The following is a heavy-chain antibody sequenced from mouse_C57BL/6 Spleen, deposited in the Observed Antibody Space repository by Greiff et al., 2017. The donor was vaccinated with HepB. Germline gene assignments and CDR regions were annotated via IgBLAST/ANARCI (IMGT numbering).Heavy chain of an antibody. CDR1: GYAFSSSW. D-gene: IGHD2-1*01. V-gene: IGHV1-82*01. CDR2: IYPGDGDT. Sequence: QLQQSGPELVKPGASVKISCKASGYAFSSSWMNWVKQRPGKGLEWIGRIYPGDGDTNYNGKFKGKATLTADKSSSTAYMQLSSLTSEDSAVYFCASDLLEAYWGQGTLVTVSA. CDR3: ASDLLEAY. J-gene: IGHJ3*01.